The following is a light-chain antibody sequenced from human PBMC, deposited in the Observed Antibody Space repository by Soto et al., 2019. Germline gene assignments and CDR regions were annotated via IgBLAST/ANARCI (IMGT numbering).Light chain of an antibody. CDR2: GAS. Sequence: EIVLTQSPGTLSLSPGGRATLSCRTSQIISSIYLAWYQQKPGQAHRLLIYGASSRATGIPDRFSGAGSATDFTRYISRPEPEDSAVYFCQQSDGPPWTFGRGTRLEI. CDR1: QIISSIY. CDR3: QQSDGPPWT. J-gene: IGKJ1*01. V-gene: IGKV3-20*01.